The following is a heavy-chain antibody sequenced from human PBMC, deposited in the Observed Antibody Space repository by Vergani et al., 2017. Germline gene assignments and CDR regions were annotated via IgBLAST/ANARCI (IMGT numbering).Heavy chain of an antibody. CDR2: IYTSGST. Sequence: QVQLQESGPGLVKPSETLSLTCTVSGGSISSYYWSWIRQPAGKGLEWIGRIYTSGSTNYNPSLKSRVTISVDKSKNQFSLKLSSVTAADTAVYYCACVGTISRPDAFDIWGQGTMVTVSS. V-gene: IGHV4-4*07. CDR3: ACVGTISRPDAFDI. D-gene: IGHD3-9*01. CDR1: GGSISSYY. J-gene: IGHJ3*02.